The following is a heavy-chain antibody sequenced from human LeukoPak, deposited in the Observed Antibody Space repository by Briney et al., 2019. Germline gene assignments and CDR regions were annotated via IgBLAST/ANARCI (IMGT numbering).Heavy chain of an antibody. CDR2: IYYTGST. Sequence: GSLRLSCGVSGFTFTNYGMIWIRQPPGKGLEWIGYIYYTGSTNYNPSLKSRVTISVDTSKNQFSLKLSSVTAADTAVYYCARSYGDNLNFDYWGQGSLVTVSS. CDR3: ARSYGDNLNFDY. CDR1: GFTFTNYG. J-gene: IGHJ4*02. V-gene: IGHV4-59*01. D-gene: IGHD4-17*01.